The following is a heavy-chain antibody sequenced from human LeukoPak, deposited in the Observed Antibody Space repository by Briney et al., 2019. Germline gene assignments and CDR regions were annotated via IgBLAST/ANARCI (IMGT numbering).Heavy chain of an antibody. D-gene: IGHD3-22*01. J-gene: IGHJ4*02. CDR2: FDPEDGET. V-gene: IGHV1-24*01. CDR3: ATVLDDSSGYLV. Sequence: ASVKVSCKVSGYTLTELSMHWVRQAPGKGLEWMGGFDPEDGETIYAQKFQGRVTMTEDTSTGTAYMELSSLRSEDTAVYYCATVLDDSSGYLVWGQGTLVTVSS. CDR1: GYTLTELS.